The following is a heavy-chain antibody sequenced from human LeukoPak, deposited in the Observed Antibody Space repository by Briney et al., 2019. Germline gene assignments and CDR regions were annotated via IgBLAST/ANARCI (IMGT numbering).Heavy chain of an antibody. Sequence: SETLSLTCAVYGGSFSGYYWSWIRQPPGKGLEWIGEINHSGSTNYNPSLKSRVTIPVDTSKNQFSLKLSSVTAADTAVCYCARGKGITMVRGVSPRYYYYGMDVWGQGTTVTVSS. D-gene: IGHD3-10*01. CDR3: ARGKGITMVRGVSPRYYYYGMDV. CDR1: GGSFSGYY. V-gene: IGHV4-34*01. CDR2: INHSGST. J-gene: IGHJ6*02.